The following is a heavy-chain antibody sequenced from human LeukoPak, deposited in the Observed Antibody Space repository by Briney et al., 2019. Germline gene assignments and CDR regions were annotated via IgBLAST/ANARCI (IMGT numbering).Heavy chain of an antibody. V-gene: IGHV3-21*01. D-gene: IGHD2-2*01. Sequence: PGGSLRLSCAASGFTFSRYSMNWVRQAPGKGLEWVSSINSSSSFIYYADSVKGRFTISRDNAKNSLYLQMNSLRAEDTAVYYSARDPPLGSCSTISCPHLDYWGPGTLVTVSS. CDR1: GFTFSRYS. J-gene: IGHJ4*02. CDR3: ARDPPLGSCSTISCPHLDY. CDR2: INSSSSFI.